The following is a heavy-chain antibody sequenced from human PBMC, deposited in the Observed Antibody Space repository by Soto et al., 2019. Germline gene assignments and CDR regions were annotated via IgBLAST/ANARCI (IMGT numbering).Heavy chain of an antibody. CDR3: ARDDSSILTGPFTPVSSYYSMAV. Sequence: EVQLVESGGGLVQPGGSLRLSCAASGFTFSSYWMSWVRQAPGKGLEWVANIKQDGSEKYYVDSVKGRFTISRDNAKNSPYLQMTCLRAEDTAVYYCARDDSSILTGPFTPVSSYYSMAVWGTGTTVTVSS. CDR2: IKQDGSEK. J-gene: IGHJ6*03. D-gene: IGHD3-9*01. CDR1: GFTFSSYW. V-gene: IGHV3-7*01.